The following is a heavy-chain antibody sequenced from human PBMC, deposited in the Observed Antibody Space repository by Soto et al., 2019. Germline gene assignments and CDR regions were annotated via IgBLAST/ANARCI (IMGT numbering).Heavy chain of an antibody. Sequence: QVQLVQSGAEVKKPDSSVKVSCKAPGGTFSTYAISWVRQAPGQGLEWMGGIIPMFGTANYAQRFQDRVTITADESTNTGYMEPSSLSSEDTAVYFCASGIQLWLQRRTNGYSGWGQGTLVTVSS. D-gene: IGHD5-18*01. CDR3: ASGIQLWLQRRTNGYSG. CDR2: IIPMFGTA. CDR1: GGTFSTYA. J-gene: IGHJ4*02. V-gene: IGHV1-69*12.